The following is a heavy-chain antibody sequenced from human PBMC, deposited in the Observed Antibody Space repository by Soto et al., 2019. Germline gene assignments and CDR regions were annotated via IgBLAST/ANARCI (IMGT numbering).Heavy chain of an antibody. J-gene: IGHJ6*02. D-gene: IGHD3-10*01. V-gene: IGHV3-33*01. CDR2: LWYDGSNK. CDR3: AREMHVGSGSYSSTCYYDYGMDV. Sequence: QVQLVESGGGVVQPGRSLRLSCAASGFTFSSYGMHWVRQAPGKGLEWVAVLWYDGSNKYYADSVKGRFTISRDNSKNALYLQMNSLRAEDTAVYYWAREMHVGSGSYSSTCYYDYGMDVWGQGTTVTVSS. CDR1: GFTFSSYG.